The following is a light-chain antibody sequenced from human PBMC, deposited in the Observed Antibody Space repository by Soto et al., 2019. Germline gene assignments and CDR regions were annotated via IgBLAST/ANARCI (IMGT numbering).Light chain of an antibody. J-gene: IGKJ5*01. Sequence: EIVMTQSPLTLPVTPGEPASISCRSSQSLLYNNTYNYLDWYVQKPGQPPQLLIYFGSMRAAGVPGRFSGSGSGTYFTLKINRVEAEDVGTYYCMQALQSLTFGQGTRLEIQ. CDR3: MQALQSLT. CDR1: QSLLYNNTYNY. CDR2: FGS. V-gene: IGKV2-28*01.